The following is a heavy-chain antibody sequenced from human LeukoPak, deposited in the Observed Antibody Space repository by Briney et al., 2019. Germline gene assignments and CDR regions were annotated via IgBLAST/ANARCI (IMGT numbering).Heavy chain of an antibody. CDR1: GFTFSSYG. CDR3: AKRRGIAGVPSQFDP. CDR2: IRYDGSNK. J-gene: IGHJ5*02. D-gene: IGHD2-21*01. Sequence: GGSLRLSCAASGFTFSSYGMHWVRQAPGKGLEWVAFIRYDGSNKYYADSVKGRFTISRDNSKNTLYLQMNSLRAEDTAVYYCAKRRGIAGVPSQFDPWGQGTLVTVSS. V-gene: IGHV3-30*02.